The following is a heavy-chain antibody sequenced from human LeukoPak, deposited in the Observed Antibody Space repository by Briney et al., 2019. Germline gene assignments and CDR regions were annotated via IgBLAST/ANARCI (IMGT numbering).Heavy chain of an antibody. D-gene: IGHD4-23*01. Sequence: GDSLTLFCGPSGFHLNNYIMRWLRHATGKGVEWVSSIGGSSVTTSYADSLKGPFSISRDNSTNTLYLQMNSLRAEDTAVYYCARDDYGGKLDIWGQGTVVTVSS. J-gene: IGHJ3*02. CDR1: GFHLNNYI. V-gene: IGHV3-23*01. CDR2: IGGSSVTT. CDR3: ARDDYGGKLDI.